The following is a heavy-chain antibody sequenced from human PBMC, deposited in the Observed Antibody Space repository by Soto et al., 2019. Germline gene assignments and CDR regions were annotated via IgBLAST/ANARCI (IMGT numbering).Heavy chain of an antibody. J-gene: IGHJ4*01. Sequence: SETLSLTCIVSEGSVSSSTYYWGWIRQPPGKGLEWIGSVYYSGNTYYNPSLKSRVTVSVDTSKNQFFMRLSSVTAADTAIYFCARRPSXAIFGVTAAVGRYYFDYWGQGTQVTVSS. V-gene: IGHV4-39*01. CDR3: ARRPSXAIFGVTAAVGRYYFDY. CDR1: EGSVSSSTYY. D-gene: IGHD3-3*01. CDR2: VYYSGNT.